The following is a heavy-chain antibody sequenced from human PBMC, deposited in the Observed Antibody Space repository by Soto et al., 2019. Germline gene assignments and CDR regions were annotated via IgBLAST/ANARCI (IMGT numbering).Heavy chain of an antibody. CDR2: IYYSGST. D-gene: IGHD5-18*01. CDR3: ARDYKDTAMAPNWFDP. V-gene: IGHV4-30-4*01. Sequence: SETLSLTCTVSGGSISSGDYYWSWIRQPPGKGLEWIGYIYYSGSTYYNPSLKSRVTISVDTSKNQFSLKLSSVTAADTAVYYCARDYKDTAMAPNWFDPWGQGTLVTVS. J-gene: IGHJ5*02. CDR1: GGSISSGDYY.